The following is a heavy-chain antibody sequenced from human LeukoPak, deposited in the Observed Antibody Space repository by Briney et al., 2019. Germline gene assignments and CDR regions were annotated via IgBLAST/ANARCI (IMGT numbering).Heavy chain of an antibody. D-gene: IGHD4/OR15-4a*01. Sequence: SETLSLTCSVSGGSMSNYYWTWIRQPAGKGLEGIGRIYTSGSTNYNSSLKSRVTMSIDTPKTQFSLKLSSVTAADTAVYYCARAIGGYGDYGPYWFDPWGQGTLVTVSS. CDR3: ARAIGGYGDYGPYWFDP. CDR1: GGSMSNYY. J-gene: IGHJ5*02. V-gene: IGHV4-4*07. CDR2: IYTSGST.